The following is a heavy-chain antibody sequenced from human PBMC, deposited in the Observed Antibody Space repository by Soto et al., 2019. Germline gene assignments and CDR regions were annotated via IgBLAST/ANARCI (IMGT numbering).Heavy chain of an antibody. CDR1: GGSFSCFY. J-gene: IGHJ4*02. D-gene: IGHD2-15*01. CDR2: INHSGST. CDR3: ARGRGYCRRGSCSLGLVY. Sequence: PSETLSLTCAVYGGSFSCFYWIWLRQTHGKGLEWIGEINHSGSTNYNPSLKSRVTISVDTSKNQFSLKLSSVTAADTAVYYCARGRGYCRRGSCSLGLVYRGQGTLVTVSS. V-gene: IGHV4-34*01.